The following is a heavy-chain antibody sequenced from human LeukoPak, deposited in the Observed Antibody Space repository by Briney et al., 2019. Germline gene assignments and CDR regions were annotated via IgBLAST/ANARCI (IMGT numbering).Heavy chain of an antibody. Sequence: PGGSLKLSCATSGFTFSGSAIHWVRQVSGKGLEWVGRIRNKGNTYATAYGASVKGRFTISRDSSKNTLYLQMNSLRAEDTAVYYCARERYYYAGSGYYLLDYWGQGTLVTVSS. CDR1: GFTFSGSA. J-gene: IGHJ4*02. V-gene: IGHV3-73*01. CDR2: IRNKGNTYAT. CDR3: ARERYYYAGSGYYLLDY. D-gene: IGHD3-22*01.